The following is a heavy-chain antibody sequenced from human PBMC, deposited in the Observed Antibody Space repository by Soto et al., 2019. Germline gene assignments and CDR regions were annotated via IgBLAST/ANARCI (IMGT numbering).Heavy chain of an antibody. J-gene: IGHJ4*02. Sequence: QVQLVQSGAEVKKPGSSVKVSCKASGGTFSSYAISWVRQAPGQGLEWMGGIIPTFGTANYAQKFQGRVTITADESTSTAYMELSSLRSEDTAVYYCARDPNPAGYSGYDGYWGQGTLVTVSS. CDR1: GGTFSSYA. CDR3: ARDPNPAGYSGYDGY. V-gene: IGHV1-69*01. D-gene: IGHD5-12*01. CDR2: IIPTFGTA.